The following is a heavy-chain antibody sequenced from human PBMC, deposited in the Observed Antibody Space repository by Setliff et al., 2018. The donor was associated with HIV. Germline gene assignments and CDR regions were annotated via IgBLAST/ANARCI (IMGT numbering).Heavy chain of an antibody. V-gene: IGHV4-38-2*01. CDR3: ARHRDGGTYPLDY. CDR1: GHSISSDYY. J-gene: IGHJ4*02. CDR2: VYHGGRT. D-gene: IGHD1-26*01. Sequence: PSETLSLTCVVSGHSISSDYYWGWIRQSPGKGLVWIGSVYHGGRTYHSPSLNSRVTISTHTSKNQFSLELTSVTAADTAVYYCARHRDGGTYPLDYWGQGTLVTVSS.